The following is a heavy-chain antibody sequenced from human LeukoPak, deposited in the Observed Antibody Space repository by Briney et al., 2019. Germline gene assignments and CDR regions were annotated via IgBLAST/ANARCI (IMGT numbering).Heavy chain of an antibody. V-gene: IGHV3-21*01. CDR1: GFTFSSYT. CDR2: ISSSSRDI. Sequence: GGSLRLSCAASGFTFSSYTMNWVRQAPGKGLEWVAAISSSSRDILYADSVKGRFSISRDKTHNSLSLRMNSLGAEDTAVYYCVREAAATLFDYWGQGTLVTVSS. J-gene: IGHJ4*02. CDR3: VREAAATLFDY. D-gene: IGHD1-26*01.